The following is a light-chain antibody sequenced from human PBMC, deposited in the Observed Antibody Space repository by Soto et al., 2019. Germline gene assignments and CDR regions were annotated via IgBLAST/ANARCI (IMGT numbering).Light chain of an antibody. CDR1: QNVRSN. CDR2: GAS. CDR3: QQYTDWPLT. J-gene: IGKJ4*01. V-gene: IGKV3-15*01. Sequence: EIVMTQSPATLSVSPGERATLSCRASQNVRSNLAWYQQKPGQAPRLLIYGASTRATGVPARFSGSGSGTEFPLTISSLQSEDFAVYYCQQYTDWPLTFGGGTKVEIK.